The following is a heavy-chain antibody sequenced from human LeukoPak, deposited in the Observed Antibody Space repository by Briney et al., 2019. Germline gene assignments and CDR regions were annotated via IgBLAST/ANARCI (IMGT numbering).Heavy chain of an antibody. V-gene: IGHV3-23*01. CDR1: GFTFSXYX. Sequence: LSXAAAGFTFSXYXMSGXRRAPGKGWXWXSGISGSGGSTYYADSVKGRFTISRDNSKNTLYLQMNSLTAEDTAVYYCAKVIDDSSGYYYVXSXLFDYWGQGTLVTXSS. CDR2: ISGSGGST. D-gene: IGHD3-22*01. CDR3: AKVIDDSSGYYYVXSXLFDY. J-gene: IGHJ4*02.